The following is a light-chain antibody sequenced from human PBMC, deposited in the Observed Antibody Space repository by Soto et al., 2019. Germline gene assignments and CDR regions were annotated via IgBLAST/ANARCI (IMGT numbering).Light chain of an antibody. J-gene: IGLJ1*01. Sequence: SALTQPPSASGSPGPSVPISCTGTSSDVGGYNYVSWYQQHPGKAPKLMIYEVSKRPSGVPDRFSGSKSGNTASLTVSGLQAEDEADYYCSSYAGSNNVFGTGTKVTVL. CDR2: EVS. CDR1: SSDVGGYNY. CDR3: SSYAGSNNV. V-gene: IGLV2-8*01.